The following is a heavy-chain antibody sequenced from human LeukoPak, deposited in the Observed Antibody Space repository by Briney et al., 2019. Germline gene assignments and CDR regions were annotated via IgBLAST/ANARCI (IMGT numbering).Heavy chain of an antibody. J-gene: IGHJ4*02. D-gene: IGHD4-11*01. V-gene: IGHV4-61*02. CDR2: IYTSGST. CDR3: ARDGVTVTTPYYFDY. CDR1: GGSISSGGYY. Sequence: SETLSLTCTVSGGSISSGGYYWSWIRQPAGKGLEWIGRIYTSGSTNYNPSLKSRVTMSVDTSKNQFPLKLSSVTAADTAVYYCARDGVTVTTPYYFDYWGQGTLVTVSS.